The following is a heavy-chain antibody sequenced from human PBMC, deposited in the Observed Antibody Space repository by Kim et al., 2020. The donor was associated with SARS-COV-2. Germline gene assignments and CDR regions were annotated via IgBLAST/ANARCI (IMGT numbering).Heavy chain of an antibody. D-gene: IGHD6-19*01. Sequence: PALKSRVPISVDTSKNQFSLKLSSVTAADTAVYYCARGLVAVAGTGFNYWGQGTLVTVSS. J-gene: IGHJ4*02. CDR3: ARGLVAVAGTGFNY. V-gene: IGHV4-34*01.